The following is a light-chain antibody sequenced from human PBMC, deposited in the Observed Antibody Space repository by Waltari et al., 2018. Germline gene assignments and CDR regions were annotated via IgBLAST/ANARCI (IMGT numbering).Light chain of an antibody. CDR2: GAY. CDR1: LDIRND. V-gene: IGKV1-6*01. J-gene: IGKJ1*01. CDR3: LQDYTYPWT. Sequence: AIQMTQSPSSLSASVGDRVTITCRASLDIRNDLGWYQQKPGKAPKLLIYGAYSLQTGVPSRFSGSGAGTDFTLTINSLQPEDFATYYCLQDYTYPWTFGPGTKVEIK.